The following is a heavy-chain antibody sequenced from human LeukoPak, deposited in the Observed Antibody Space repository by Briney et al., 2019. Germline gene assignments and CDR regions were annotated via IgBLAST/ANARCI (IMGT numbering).Heavy chain of an antibody. V-gene: IGHV3-48*02. D-gene: IGHD5-18*01. CDR1: GFTFSSYN. J-gene: IGHJ4*02. CDR2: ISSSSSTI. CDR3: ARAVSGYIYGYGY. Sequence: PGGSLRHSCVASGFTFSSYNINWVRQAPGKGLEWVSYISSSSSTIHYADSVKGRFTISRDNAKNSLYLQMNSLRDEDTAVYYCARAVSGYIYGYGYWGQGTLVTVSS.